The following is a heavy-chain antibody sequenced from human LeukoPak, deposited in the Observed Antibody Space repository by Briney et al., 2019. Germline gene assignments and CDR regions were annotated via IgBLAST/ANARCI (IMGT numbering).Heavy chain of an antibody. CDR3: ARDPRDVQNYYYYYGMDV. V-gene: IGHV3-33*01. J-gene: IGHJ6*02. Sequence: GRSLRLSCAASGFTFSSYGMHWVRQAPGKGLEWVAVIWYDGSNKYYADSVKGRFTISRDNSKNTLYLQMNSLRAEDTAVYYCARDPRDVQNYYYYYGMDVWGQGTTVTVSS. D-gene: IGHD2-21*01. CDR1: GFTFSSYG. CDR2: IWYDGSNK.